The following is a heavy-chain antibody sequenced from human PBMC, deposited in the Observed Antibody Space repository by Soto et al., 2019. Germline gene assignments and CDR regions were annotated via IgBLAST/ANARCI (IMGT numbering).Heavy chain of an antibody. Sequence: SETLSLTCTVSGGSISSSSYYWGWIRQPPGKGLEWIGSIYYSGSTYYNPSLKSRVTISVDTSKNQFSLKLSSVTAADTAVYYCARVSLAGIGGLFDYWGQGTLVTVSS. CDR2: IYYSGST. D-gene: IGHD6-19*01. CDR3: ARVSLAGIGGLFDY. V-gene: IGHV4-39*07. CDR1: GGSISSSSYY. J-gene: IGHJ4*02.